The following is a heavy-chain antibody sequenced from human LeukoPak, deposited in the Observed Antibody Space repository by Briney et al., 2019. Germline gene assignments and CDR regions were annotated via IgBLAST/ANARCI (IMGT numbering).Heavy chain of an antibody. Sequence: NPSESLSLAWAVYGGSFNDYFWSWIRQPPGGGLEWIGEINHSGSTNTNPSYKSRGTVTVDTSKNQFSLKLNSVTAADTAVYYCARVLPPVRARAFISMIRGATSGLYNWFDPWGQGTLVTVSS. CDR3: ARVLPPVRARAFISMIRGATSGLYNWFDP. CDR2: INHSGST. J-gene: IGHJ5*02. D-gene: IGHD3-10*01. V-gene: IGHV4-34*04. CDR1: GGSFNDYF.